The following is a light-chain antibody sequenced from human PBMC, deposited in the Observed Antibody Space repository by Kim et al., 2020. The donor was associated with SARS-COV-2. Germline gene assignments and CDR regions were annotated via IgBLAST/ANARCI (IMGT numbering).Light chain of an antibody. Sequence: PAEVVTLSCRASQRVSGTYLAWYQQKPGQAPRLLIYDASSRATGIPDRFSGSGSGTDFTLTITRLEPEDFAVYYCQQYGTTQGTFGQGTKLEI. CDR3: QQYGTTQGT. CDR1: QRVSGTY. CDR2: DAS. V-gene: IGKV3-20*01. J-gene: IGKJ2*01.